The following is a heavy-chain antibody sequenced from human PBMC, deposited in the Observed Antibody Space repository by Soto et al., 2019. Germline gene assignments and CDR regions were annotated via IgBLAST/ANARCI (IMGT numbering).Heavy chain of an antibody. D-gene: IGHD6-19*01. CDR3: AGERIAVAGTFNGYYFDY. CDR2: ISGSGGST. V-gene: IGHV3-23*01. J-gene: IGHJ4*02. CDR1: GFTFSSYA. Sequence: GGSLRLSCAASGFTFSSYAMSWVRQAPGKGLEWVSAISGSGGSTYYADSVKGRFTISRDNSKNTLYLQMNSLRAEDTAVYYCAGERIAVAGTFNGYYFDYWGQGTLVTVSS.